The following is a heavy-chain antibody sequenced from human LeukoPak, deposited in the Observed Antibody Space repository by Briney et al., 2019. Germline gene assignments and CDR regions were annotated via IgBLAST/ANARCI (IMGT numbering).Heavy chain of an antibody. CDR2: ISSSTAYT. D-gene: IGHD2-15*01. CDR1: GFIFSTYS. CDR3: ARVLRYCSGGNCYSGGLGYMDV. J-gene: IGHJ6*03. V-gene: IGHV3-21*04. Sequence: GGSLRLSCAASGFIFSTYSMTWVRQAPGKGLEWVASISSSTAYTAYADSVKGRFTISRDNAKNSLFLQMNSLRAEDTAVYYCARVLRYCSGGNCYSGGLGYMDVWGKGTTVTISS.